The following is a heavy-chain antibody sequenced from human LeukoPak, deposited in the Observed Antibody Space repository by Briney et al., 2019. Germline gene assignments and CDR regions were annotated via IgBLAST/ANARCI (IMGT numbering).Heavy chain of an antibody. J-gene: IGHJ6*03. Sequence: GGSLRLSCVASGFTVSSNYLSWVRQAPGKGLEWVSVIYSGGSTYYADSVKGRFTISRDNSKNTLYLQMNSLRAEDTAVYYCASGSGSYRTPYYYMDVWGTGTTVTVSS. CDR1: GFTVSSNY. V-gene: IGHV3-53*01. CDR3: ASGSGSYRTPYYYMDV. D-gene: IGHD3-10*01. CDR2: IYSGGST.